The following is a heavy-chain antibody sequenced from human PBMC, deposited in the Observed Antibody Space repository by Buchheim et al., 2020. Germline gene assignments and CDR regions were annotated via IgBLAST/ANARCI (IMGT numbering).Heavy chain of an antibody. CDR1: GASKNDYY. V-gene: IGHV4-59*01. D-gene: IGHD5-24*01. CDR2: IYYCGIT. J-gene: IGHJ4*02. CDR3: ARFPVQRKPY. Sequence: QVLLQESGPGMVKPSETLSLTCNVSGASKNDYYWSWIRQPPGKGLEWLGYIYYCGITNYNPSLKSRVPISLDTSKNQFSLRLTSVTAADTAVYYCARFPVQRKPYWGQGIL.